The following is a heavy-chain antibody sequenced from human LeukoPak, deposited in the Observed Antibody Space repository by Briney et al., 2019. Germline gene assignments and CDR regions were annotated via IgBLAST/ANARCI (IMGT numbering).Heavy chain of an antibody. V-gene: IGHV3-74*01. J-gene: IGHJ4*02. CDR1: GFTFSSYW. Sequence: GGSLRLSCAASGFTFSSYWMHWVRQAPGKGLVWVSYSDGSSTNYADSVKGRFTISRDNAKNTLYLQMNSLGAEDTAVYYCARGGVGAVFDYWGQGTLVTVSS. CDR2: YSDGSST. CDR3: ARGGVGAVFDY. D-gene: IGHD1-26*01.